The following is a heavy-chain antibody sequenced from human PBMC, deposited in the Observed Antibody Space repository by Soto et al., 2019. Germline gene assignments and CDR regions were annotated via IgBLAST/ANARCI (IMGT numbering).Heavy chain of an antibody. J-gene: IGHJ4*02. CDR1: GFSLSTSGVG. CDR3: AHSFEYSSSSRIDY. Sequence: QITLKESGPTLVKPTQTLTLTCTFSGFSLSTSGVGVGWIRQPPGKALEWLALIYWDDDKRYSPSLNSRLTTTKDTSKNQVVLTMTNMDPVDTATYYCAHSFEYSSSSRIDYWGQGTLVTVSS. D-gene: IGHD6-6*01. CDR2: IYWDDDK. V-gene: IGHV2-5*02.